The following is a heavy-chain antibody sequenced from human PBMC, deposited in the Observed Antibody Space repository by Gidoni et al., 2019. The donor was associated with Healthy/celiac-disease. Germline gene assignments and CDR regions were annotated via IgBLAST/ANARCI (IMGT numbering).Heavy chain of an antibody. V-gene: IGHV4-39*01. J-gene: IGHJ3*02. CDR2: IYYSGST. CDR1: GGSNSSRSHY. D-gene: IGHD6-13*01. Sequence: QLQLQESGPGLVKPSEPMSLTCTVSGGSNSSRSHYWGWLRQPQGKGLEWIGSIYYSGSTYSNPPLKSRVTISVDTSKNQFSLKLSSVTAADTAVYYCARSRGGIAAAGLMNDAFDIWGQGTMVTVSS. CDR3: ARSRGGIAAAGLMNDAFDI.